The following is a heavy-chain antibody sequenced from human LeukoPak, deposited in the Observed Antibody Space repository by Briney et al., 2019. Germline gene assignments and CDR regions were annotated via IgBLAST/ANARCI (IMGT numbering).Heavy chain of an antibody. CDR1: GFTFSSYG. CDR2: ISYDGSNK. J-gene: IGHJ6*02. CDR3: AKELGGGYKNYYYYGMDV. D-gene: IGHD5-24*01. V-gene: IGHV3-30*18. Sequence: GGSLRLSCAASGFTFSSYGMHWVRQAPGKGLEWVAVISYDGSNKYYADSVKGRFTISRDNSKNTLYLQMNSLRAEDTAVYYCAKELGGGYKNYYYYGMDVWGQGTTVTVSS.